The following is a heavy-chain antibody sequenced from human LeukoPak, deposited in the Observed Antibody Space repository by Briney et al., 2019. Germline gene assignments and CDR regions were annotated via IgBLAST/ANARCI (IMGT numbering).Heavy chain of an antibody. CDR1: GFTFRSYA. CDR2: IGGSGGST. D-gene: IGHD5-24*01. J-gene: IGHJ4*02. Sequence: GGSLRLSCAASGFTFRSYAMSWVRQAPGKGLEWVSGIGGSGGSTFYADSVKGRFTISRDNSKNTLYLQMNSLRAEDTAVYYCARDFSERYSLDYWGQGTLVTVSS. V-gene: IGHV3-23*01. CDR3: ARDFSERYSLDY.